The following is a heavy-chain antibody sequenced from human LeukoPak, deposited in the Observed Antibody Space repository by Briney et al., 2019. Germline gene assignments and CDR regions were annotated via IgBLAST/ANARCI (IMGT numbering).Heavy chain of an antibody. J-gene: IGHJ4*02. CDR1: GFTFSSYG. V-gene: IGHV3-23*01. CDR2: ISGSGGST. D-gene: IGHD3-22*01. CDR3: AKDLSDDSSGYYQMGFDY. Sequence: GGSLRLSCAASGFTFSSYGMSWVRQAPGKGLEWVSAISGSGGSTYFADSVKGRFTISRDNSKNTLYLQMNSLRAEDTAVYYCAKDLSDDSSGYYQMGFDYWGQGTLVTVSP.